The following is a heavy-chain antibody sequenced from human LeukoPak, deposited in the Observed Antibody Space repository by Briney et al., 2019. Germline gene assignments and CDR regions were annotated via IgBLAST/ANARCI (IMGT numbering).Heavy chain of an antibody. CDR3: ARGRYYYYMDV. CDR2: MSPHSGNT. V-gene: IGHV1-8*02. J-gene: IGHJ6*03. Sequence: ASVKVSCKASGYTFTSYYMHWVRQAPGQGLEWMGWMSPHSGNTGYVQKFQGRVTMTRNTSISTAYMELSSLRSEDTAVYYCARGRYYYYMDVWGKGTTVTISS. CDR1: GYTFTSYY.